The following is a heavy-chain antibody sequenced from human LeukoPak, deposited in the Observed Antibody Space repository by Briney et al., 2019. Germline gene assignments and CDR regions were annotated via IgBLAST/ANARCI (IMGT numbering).Heavy chain of an antibody. D-gene: IGHD3-3*01. CDR3: ARGNDYDFWSGYYGGYYFDY. CDR2: ISSSSGSI. CDR1: GFTSSSYS. J-gene: IGHJ4*02. V-gene: IGHV3-48*01. Sequence: PGGSLRLSCAVSGFTSSSYSMNWVRQAPGKGLEWVSYISSSSGSIYYADSVKGRFTISRDNAKKSLYLQMNSLRAEDTAVYYCARGNDYDFWSGYYGGYYFDYWGQGTLVTVSS.